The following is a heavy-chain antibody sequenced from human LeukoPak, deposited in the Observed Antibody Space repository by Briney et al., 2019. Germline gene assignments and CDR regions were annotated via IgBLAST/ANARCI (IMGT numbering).Heavy chain of an antibody. J-gene: IGHJ3*01. CDR1: GFTFSSNV. D-gene: IGHD3-22*01. V-gene: IGHV3-30-3*01. Sequence: GRSLRLSCAASGFTFSSNVMHWVRQAPGKGLEWVTAISHDGNNKYYADSVKGRFTISRDNSKNTLYLQMNSLRAEDTAVYYCSRASTLAPGEDSSGYYYPYAFDLWGQGTMVTVSS. CDR3: SRASTLAPGEDSSGYYYPYAFDL. CDR2: ISHDGNNK.